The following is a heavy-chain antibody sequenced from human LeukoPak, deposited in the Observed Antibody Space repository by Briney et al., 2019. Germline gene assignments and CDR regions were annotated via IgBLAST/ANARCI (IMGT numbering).Heavy chain of an antibody. J-gene: IGHJ4*02. CDR1: GFTFSNFW. D-gene: IGHD3-9*01. Sequence: GGSLSLSCAASGFTFSNFWISWVRQAPGKGLEWVANIKTDGSATYYADSVKGRFTISRDNAKNSLYLEINSLRVEDTAVYYCVRNLPGTGYWGQGTLVTVSS. CDR3: VRNLPGTGY. CDR2: IKTDGSAT. V-gene: IGHV3-7*01.